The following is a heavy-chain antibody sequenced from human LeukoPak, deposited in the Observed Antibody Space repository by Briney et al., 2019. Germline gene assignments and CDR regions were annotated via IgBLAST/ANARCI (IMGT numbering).Heavy chain of an antibody. Sequence: ASVKVSCKASGYTFTSYGISWVRQAPGQGLEWMGWISAYNGNTNYAQKLQGRVTMTTDTSTSTAYMELRSLRSDDTAVYYCATRWTVTILLDAFDIWGQGTMVTVSS. CDR3: ATRWTVTILLDAFDI. V-gene: IGHV1-18*01. CDR1: GYTFTSYG. D-gene: IGHD4-17*01. CDR2: ISAYNGNT. J-gene: IGHJ3*02.